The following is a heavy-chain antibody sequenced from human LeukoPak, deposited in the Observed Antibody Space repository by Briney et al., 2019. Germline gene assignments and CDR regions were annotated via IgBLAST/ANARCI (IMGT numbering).Heavy chain of an antibody. CDR2: INHSGST. V-gene: IGHV4-38-2*02. J-gene: IGHJ4*02. Sequence: SETLSLTCTVSGYSISSGYYWSWIRQPPGKGLEWIGEINHSGSTNYNPSLKSRVTISVDTSKNQFSLKLSSVTAADTAVYYCARDGEWLLFDYWGQGTLVTVSS. CDR1: GYSISSGYY. D-gene: IGHD3-3*01. CDR3: ARDGEWLLFDY.